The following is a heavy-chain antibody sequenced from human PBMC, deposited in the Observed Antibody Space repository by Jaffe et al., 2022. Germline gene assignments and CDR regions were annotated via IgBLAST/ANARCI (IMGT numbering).Heavy chain of an antibody. CDR1: GFTFSSYE. V-gene: IGHV3-48*03. J-gene: IGHJ6*03. Sequence: EVQLVESGGGLVQPGGSLRLSCAASGFTFSSYEMNWVRQAPGKGLEWVSYISSSGSTIYYADSVKGRFTISRDNAKNSLYLQMNSLRAEDTAVYYCARFGDSSSWYTPNYYYYYYMDVWGKGTTVTVSS. CDR3: ARFGDSSSWYTPNYYYYYYMDV. D-gene: IGHD6-13*01. CDR2: ISSSGSTI.